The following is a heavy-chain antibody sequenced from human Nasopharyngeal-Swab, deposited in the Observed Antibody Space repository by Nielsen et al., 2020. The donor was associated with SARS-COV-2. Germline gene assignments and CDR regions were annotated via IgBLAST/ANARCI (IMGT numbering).Heavy chain of an antibody. D-gene: IGHD6-13*01. V-gene: IGHV4-61*01. CDR1: GGSVSSGSYY. CDR3: ARDAMYSSSRTNWFDP. J-gene: IGHJ5*02. Sequence: SETLSLTCTVSGGSVSSGSYYWSWIRQPPGKGLEWIGYIYYSGSTNYNPSLKSRVTISVDTFKNQFSLKLSSVTAADTAVYYCARDAMYSSSRTNWFDPWGQGTLVTVSS. CDR2: IYYSGST.